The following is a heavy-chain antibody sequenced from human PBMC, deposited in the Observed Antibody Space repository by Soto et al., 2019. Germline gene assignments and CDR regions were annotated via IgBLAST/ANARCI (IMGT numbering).Heavy chain of an antibody. CDR3: ARRYSSTSRTMDV. J-gene: IGHJ6*02. CDR2: ISSSSSSI. D-gene: IGHD6-13*01. V-gene: IGHV3-48*02. CDR1: GFAFSNYY. Sequence: GGSLRLSCEASGFAFSNYYMTWVRQAPGKGLEWVSYISSSSSSIDYADSVQGRFSISRDNAKSSLYLQMNSLRDEDTAVYYCARRYSSTSRTMDVWGQGTTVTVSS.